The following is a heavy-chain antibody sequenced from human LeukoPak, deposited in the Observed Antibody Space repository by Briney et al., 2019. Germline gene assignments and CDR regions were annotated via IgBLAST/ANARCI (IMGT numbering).Heavy chain of an antibody. D-gene: IGHD3-22*01. V-gene: IGHV1-46*01. CDR1: GYTFTSYY. CDR2: INPSGGST. J-gene: IGHJ3*02. Sequence: GASVKVSCKASGYTFTSYYMHWVRQAPGQGLEWMRIINPSGGSTSYAQKFQGRVTMTRDMSTSTVYMELSSLRSEDTAVYYCARDAYYYDSSGYITRENDAFDIWGQGTMVTVSS. CDR3: ARDAYYYDSSGYITRENDAFDI.